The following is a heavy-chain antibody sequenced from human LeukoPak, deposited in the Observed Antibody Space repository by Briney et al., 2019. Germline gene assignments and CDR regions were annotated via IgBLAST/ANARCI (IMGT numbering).Heavy chain of an antibody. Sequence: ASVKVSCKASGYTFTSYGISWVRQAPGQGLEWMGWISAYNGNTNYAQKLQGRVTMTTDTSTSTAYMELRSLRSDDTAVYYCARNIGYYYYYYYMDVWGKGTTVTISS. CDR2: ISAYNGNT. J-gene: IGHJ6*03. CDR1: GYTFTSYG. CDR3: ARNIGYYYYYYYMDV. V-gene: IGHV1-18*01. D-gene: IGHD1-1*01.